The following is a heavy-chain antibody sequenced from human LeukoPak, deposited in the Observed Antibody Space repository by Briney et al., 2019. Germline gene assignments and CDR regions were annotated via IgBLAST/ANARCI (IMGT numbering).Heavy chain of an antibody. CDR2: IKQDGSEK. CDR3: AKGRGMDV. Sequence: GGSLRLSCAASGVSFSNYWMSWVRQAPGKGLEWVANIKQDGSEKYYVDSVKGRFTISRDNAKNSLDLQMNSLRAEDRAVYYCAKGRGMDVWGQGTTVTVSS. V-gene: IGHV3-7*01. J-gene: IGHJ6*02. CDR1: GVSFSNYW.